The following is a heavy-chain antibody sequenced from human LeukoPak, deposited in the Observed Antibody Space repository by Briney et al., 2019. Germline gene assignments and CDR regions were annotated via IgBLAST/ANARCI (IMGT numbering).Heavy chain of an antibody. CDR1: GYTFTSYA. V-gene: IGHV7-4-1*02. CDR3: AREPPHYDILTGFDY. CDR2: INTNTGNP. Sequence: EASVKVSCKASGYTFTSYAMNWVRQAPGQGLEWMGWINTNTGNPTYAQGFTGRFVFSLDTSVSTAYLQISSLKAEDTAVYCCAREPPHYDILTGFDYWGQGTLVTVSS. J-gene: IGHJ4*02. D-gene: IGHD3-9*01.